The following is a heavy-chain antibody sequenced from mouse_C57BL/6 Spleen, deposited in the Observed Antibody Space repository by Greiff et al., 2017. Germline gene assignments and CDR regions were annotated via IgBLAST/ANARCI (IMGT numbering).Heavy chain of an antibody. CDR3: ARGYYGTSRYYAMDY. CDR1: GYTFTSYW. Sequence: QVQLQQPGAELVKPGASVKLSCKASGYTFTSYWMHWVKQRPGQGLEWIGMIHPNSGSTNYNEKFKSKATLTVDKSSSTAYMQLSSLTSEDSAVYYCARGYYGTSRYYAMDYWGQGTSVTVSS. D-gene: IGHD1-1*01. V-gene: IGHV1-64*01. CDR2: IHPNSGST. J-gene: IGHJ4*01.